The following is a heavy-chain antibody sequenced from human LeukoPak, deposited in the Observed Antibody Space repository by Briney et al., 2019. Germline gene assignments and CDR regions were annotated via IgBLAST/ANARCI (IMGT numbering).Heavy chain of an antibody. D-gene: IGHD5-12*01. Sequence: GGSLRLSCAASGFTFSRYAMHWVRQAPGKGLEWVAAITADGGSTHYTTSVKGRFIISRDTPKNTLSLQMNNLRAEDTAVYFCARVWLRDYMDVWGEGTTVSVSS. CDR1: GFTFSRYA. CDR2: ITADGGST. CDR3: ARVWLRDYMDV. J-gene: IGHJ6*03. V-gene: IGHV3-23*01.